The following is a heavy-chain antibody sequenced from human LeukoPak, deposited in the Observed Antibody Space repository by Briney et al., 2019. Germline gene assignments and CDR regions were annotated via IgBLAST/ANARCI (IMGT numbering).Heavy chain of an antibody. CDR2: INPSGGST. V-gene: IGHV1-46*01. CDR3: ARVGPQGDAFDI. CDR1: GFTFSSYG. J-gene: IGHJ3*02. Sequence: GGSLRLSCAASGFTFSSYGMHWVRQAPGQGLEWMGIINPSGGSTSYAQKFQGRVTMTRDTSTSTVYMELSSLRSEDTAVYYCARVGPQGDAFDIWGQGTMVTVSS.